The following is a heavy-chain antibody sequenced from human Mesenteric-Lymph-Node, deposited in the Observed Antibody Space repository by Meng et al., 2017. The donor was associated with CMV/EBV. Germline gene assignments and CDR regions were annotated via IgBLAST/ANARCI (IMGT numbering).Heavy chain of an antibody. CDR3: AREAFPNRYSSSRRKAFDI. CDR2: ISSSSSYI. CDR1: FSSYS. J-gene: IGHJ3*02. Sequence: FSSYSMNWVRQAPGKGLEWVSSISSSSSYIYYADSVKGRFTISRDNAKNSLYLQMNSLRAEDTAVYYCAREAFPNRYSSSRRKAFDIWGQGTMVTVSS. D-gene: IGHD6-6*01. V-gene: IGHV3-21*01.